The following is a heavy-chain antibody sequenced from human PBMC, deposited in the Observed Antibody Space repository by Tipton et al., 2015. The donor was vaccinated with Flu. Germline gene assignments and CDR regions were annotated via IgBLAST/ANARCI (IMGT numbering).Heavy chain of an antibody. CDR2: ISGYNGNT. Sequence: QLVQSGAEVKQPGASVKLSCKASGYTFTNYGISWVRQAPGQGLEWMGWISGYNGNTNSAQKLQGRVTLTTDTSTNTAYMELRSLKSDDTAVYYCARRSSSWSIDYWGQGTLVTVSS. V-gene: IGHV1-18*04. CDR3: ARRSSSWSIDY. D-gene: IGHD6-13*01. J-gene: IGHJ4*02. CDR1: GYTFTNYG.